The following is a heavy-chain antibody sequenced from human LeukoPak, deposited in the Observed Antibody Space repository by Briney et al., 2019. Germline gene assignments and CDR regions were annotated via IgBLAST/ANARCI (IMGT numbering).Heavy chain of an antibody. V-gene: IGHV1-24*01. CDR1: GYTLTELS. CDR3: TIEVIGTTVITRGVPDY. CDR2: FDPEDGET. Sequence: GASVKVSCKVSGYTLTELSMHWVRQAPGKGLEWMGGFDPEDGETIYAQKFQGRVTMTEDTSTDTIYMELNSLRSEDTAVYYCTIEVIGTTVITRGVPDYWGPGTLVTVSS. D-gene: IGHD4-17*01. J-gene: IGHJ4*02.